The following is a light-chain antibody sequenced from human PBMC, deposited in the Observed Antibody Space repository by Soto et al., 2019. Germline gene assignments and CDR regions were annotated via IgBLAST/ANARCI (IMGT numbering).Light chain of an antibody. Sequence: EIVMTQSPATLSVSPGERATLSWRASQSVSSNLAWYQQKPGQAPRLLIYGASTRATGIPARFSGSGSGTEFTLTLSSLEPEAAAVYYCQQRNVWPPITFGQGTRLEIK. CDR3: QQRNVWPPIT. V-gene: IGKV3-15*01. J-gene: IGKJ5*01. CDR2: GAS. CDR1: QSVSSN.